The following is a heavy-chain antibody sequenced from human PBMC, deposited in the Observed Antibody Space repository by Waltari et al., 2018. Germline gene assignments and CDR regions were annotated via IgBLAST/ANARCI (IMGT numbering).Heavy chain of an antibody. J-gene: IGHJ6*03. CDR2: IHSARRT. Sequence: ELQESGPGLVRPSETLSLTCSVSGGSISDKDFYWGWIRQPPGKGLEWIGTIHSARRTYFEPSLKGRLTMSLDTSRNQFSLNLKSVIAADTAIYFCARIKSGNDYRNTNYYYYYMDVWGKGTTVTISS. CDR1: GGSISDKDFY. V-gene: IGHV4-39*07. CDR3: ARIKSGNDYRNTNYYYYYMDV. D-gene: IGHD5-12*01.